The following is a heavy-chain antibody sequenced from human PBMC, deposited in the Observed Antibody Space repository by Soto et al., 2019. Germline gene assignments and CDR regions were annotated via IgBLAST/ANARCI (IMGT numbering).Heavy chain of an antibody. V-gene: IGHV3-73*01. Sequence: GGSLRLSCAASGFTFSGSAMHWVRQASGKGLEWVGRIRSKANSYATAYAASVKGRFTISRDDSKNTAYLQMNSLKTEDTAVYYCTSSVADPRLGYYYYYYGMDVWGQGTTVTVSS. J-gene: IGHJ6*02. D-gene: IGHD6-19*01. CDR3: TSSVADPRLGYYYYYYGMDV. CDR2: IRSKANSYAT. CDR1: GFTFSGSA.